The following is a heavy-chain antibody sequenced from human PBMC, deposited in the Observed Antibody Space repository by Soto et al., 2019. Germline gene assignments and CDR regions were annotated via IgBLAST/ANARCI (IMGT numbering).Heavy chain of an antibody. D-gene: IGHD3-3*01. CDR1: GGSISSYY. CDR3: ARAPRDYDFWSGYPNWFDP. CDR2: IYYSGST. Sequence: PSETLSLTCTVSGGSISSYYWSWIRQPPGKGLEWIGYIYYSGSTNYNPSLKSRVTISVDTSKNQFSLKLSSVTAADTAVYYCARAPRDYDFWSGYPNWFDPCGPGTLVTVSS. J-gene: IGHJ5*02. V-gene: IGHV4-59*01.